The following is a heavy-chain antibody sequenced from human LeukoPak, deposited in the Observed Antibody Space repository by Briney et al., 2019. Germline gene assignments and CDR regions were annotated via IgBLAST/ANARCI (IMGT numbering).Heavy chain of an antibody. CDR2: IIPIFGTA. CDR1: GGTFSSYA. CDR3: ARDRFPYCGGDCYYFDY. J-gene: IGHJ4*02. Sequence: SVKVSCKASGGTFSSYAISWVRQAPGQGLEWMGRIIPIFGTANYAQKFQGRVTITTDESTSTAYMELSSLRSEDTAVYYCARDRFPYCGGDCYYFDYWGQGTLVTVSS. D-gene: IGHD2-21*01. V-gene: IGHV1-69*05.